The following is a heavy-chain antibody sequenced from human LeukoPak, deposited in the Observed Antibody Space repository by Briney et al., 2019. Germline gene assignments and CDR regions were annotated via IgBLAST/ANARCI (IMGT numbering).Heavy chain of an antibody. D-gene: IGHD3-16*01. CDR1: GYTFTSYA. Sequence: GASVKVSCKASGYTFTSYAMNWVRQAPGQGLEWMGWINTNTGNPTYAQGFTGRFVFSLDTSVSTAYLQISSLKAEDTAVYYCARRFRRGGYAPNAFDIWGQGTMVTVSS. CDR3: ARRFRRGGYAPNAFDI. J-gene: IGHJ3*02. V-gene: IGHV7-4-1*02. CDR2: INTNTGNP.